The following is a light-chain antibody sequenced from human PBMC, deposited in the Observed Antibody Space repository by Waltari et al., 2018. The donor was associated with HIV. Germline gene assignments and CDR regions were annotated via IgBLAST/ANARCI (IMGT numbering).Light chain of an antibody. Sequence: DIVMTQSPLSLPVTPGEPASISCTSNQSLHRTAYNHVNWYLQRPGQSPQLLIYLGSIRASGVPDRFTGSGFGTDFTLKINRVAAEDDGLYYCMQALQTPFTFGPGTKVHIK. V-gene: IGKV2-28*01. CDR3: MQALQTPFT. CDR2: LGS. J-gene: IGKJ3*01. CDR1: QSLHRTAYNH.